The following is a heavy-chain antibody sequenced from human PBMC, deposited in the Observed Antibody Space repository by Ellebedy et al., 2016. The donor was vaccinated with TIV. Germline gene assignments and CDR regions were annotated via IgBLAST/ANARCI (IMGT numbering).Heavy chain of an antibody. CDR3: ARDDGAYSYGSDAFDI. J-gene: IGHJ3*02. V-gene: IGHV3-74*01. Sequence: GESLKISCAASGFTFSSYWMHWVRQAPGKGLVWVSRLNRDGSSTTYADSVKGRFTISRDNAKNTLYLQMNSLRVEDTAVCYCARDDGAYSYGSDAFDIWGQGTMVTVSS. CDR2: LNRDGSST. D-gene: IGHD5-18*01. CDR1: GFTFSSYW.